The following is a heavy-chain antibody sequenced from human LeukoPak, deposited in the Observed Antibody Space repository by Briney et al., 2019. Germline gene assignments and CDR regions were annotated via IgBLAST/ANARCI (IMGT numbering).Heavy chain of an antibody. Sequence: PGRSLRLSCAASGFTFSSYAMHWVRQAPGQGLVWVSRINTDGTTTNYADSVKGRFTISRDNAKNTLYLQMNSLRADDTAVYYCATAGNYRFDYWGQGTLVTVSS. V-gene: IGHV3-74*01. J-gene: IGHJ4*02. CDR2: INTDGTTT. CDR1: GFTFSSYA. CDR3: ATAGNYRFDY. D-gene: IGHD5-24*01.